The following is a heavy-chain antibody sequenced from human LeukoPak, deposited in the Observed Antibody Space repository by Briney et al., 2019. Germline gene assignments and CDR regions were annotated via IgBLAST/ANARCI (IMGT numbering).Heavy chain of an antibody. Sequence: PSETLPLTCTVSGGSISSGDYYWSWIRQPPGKGLEWIGFIYYSGSTNYNPSLKSRVTISVDTSKNQFSLKLSSVTAADTAVYYCARGRSGYSSVHDAFDIWGQGTMVTVSS. D-gene: IGHD5-18*01. CDR2: IYYSGST. CDR3: ARGRSGYSSVHDAFDI. CDR1: GGSISSGDYY. J-gene: IGHJ3*02. V-gene: IGHV4-61*08.